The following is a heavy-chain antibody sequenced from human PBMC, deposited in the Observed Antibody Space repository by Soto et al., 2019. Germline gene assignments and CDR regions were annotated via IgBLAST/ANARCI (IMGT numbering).Heavy chain of an antibody. Sequence: SETLSLTCTVSGGSISSSSYYWGWIRQPPGKGLEWIGEINHSGSTNYNPSLKSRVTISVDTSKNQFSLKLSSVTAADTAVYYCARGPYYDFWSGHKSNAFDIWGQGTMVTVSS. CDR2: INHSGST. CDR3: ARGPYYDFWSGHKSNAFDI. CDR1: GGSISSSSYY. J-gene: IGHJ3*02. V-gene: IGHV4-39*07. D-gene: IGHD3-3*01.